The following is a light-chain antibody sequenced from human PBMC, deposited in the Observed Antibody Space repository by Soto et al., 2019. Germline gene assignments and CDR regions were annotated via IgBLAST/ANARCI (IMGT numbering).Light chain of an antibody. CDR2: DVT. J-gene: IGLJ2*01. V-gene: IGLV2-11*01. Sequence: QSALTQPRSVSESPGQSVTISCTGTSSDVGAYDYVSWYQQHPGKAPQLMIYDVTKRPSGVPHRFSGSRSGNTASLTISGLQAEDDADYYCCSYAGSYTWVFGGGTKLTVL. CDR3: CSYAGSYTWV. CDR1: SSDVGAYDY.